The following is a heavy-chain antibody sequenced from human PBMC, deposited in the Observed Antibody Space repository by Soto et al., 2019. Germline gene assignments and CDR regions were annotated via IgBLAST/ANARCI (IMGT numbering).Heavy chain of an antibody. D-gene: IGHD2-8*02. CDR3: ARQWGTLSLTDY. CDR1: GGSISSSSYY. J-gene: IGHJ4*02. CDR2: IYDSGST. V-gene: IGHV4-39*01. Sequence: QLQLQESGPGLVKPSETLSLTCTVSGGSISSSSYYWGWIRQPPGKGLEWIGSIYDSGSTNYNPSRTVRVTIAVDPSKTPFSLQPSSVTAADAAVYDCARQWGTLSLTDYWGRGTLVTVSS.